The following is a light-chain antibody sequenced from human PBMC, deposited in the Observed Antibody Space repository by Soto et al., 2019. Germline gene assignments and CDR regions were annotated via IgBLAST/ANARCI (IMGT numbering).Light chain of an antibody. J-gene: IGKJ5*01. CDR1: QSVSNN. CDR3: LQDNNWPPTP. CDR2: LAS. V-gene: IGKV3D-15*01. Sequence: EIVMTQSPGTLSVSPGDSATLSCRASQSVSNNLAWYQQQPGQAPRLLVYLASPRATGLPARFRASGSGTECALTTGSLHSEDVAIEDCLQDNNWPPTPFGQGTRLEI.